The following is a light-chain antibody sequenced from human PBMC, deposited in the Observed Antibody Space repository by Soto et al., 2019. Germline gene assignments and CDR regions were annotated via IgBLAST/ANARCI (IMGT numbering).Light chain of an antibody. CDR3: QAWDSSTALFV. Sequence: SYELIQPPSVSVSPGHAVSISCSGDKLEYKYVCWYQHKPGQAPVLVIYQDSKRPSGIPGRFSGSNFGNTATLTISGTQTMDEADYYCQAWDSSTALFVFGTGTNVTVL. CDR1: KLEYKY. CDR2: QDS. J-gene: IGLJ1*01. V-gene: IGLV3-1*01.